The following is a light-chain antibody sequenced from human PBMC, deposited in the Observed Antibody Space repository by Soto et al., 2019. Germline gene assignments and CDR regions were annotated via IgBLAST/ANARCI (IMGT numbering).Light chain of an antibody. CDR1: SSDVCGYNH. CDR3: CSYTSLSTVV. CDR2: AVS. J-gene: IGLJ2*01. Sequence: QSALTQPASVSGSPGQSITISCTGTSSDVCGYNHVSWYQHSPGKAPKLILFAVSDRPSGVSHRFSGSKSGNTASLTISGLQADDEADYYCCSYTSLSTVVFGGGTKLTVL. V-gene: IGLV2-14*01.